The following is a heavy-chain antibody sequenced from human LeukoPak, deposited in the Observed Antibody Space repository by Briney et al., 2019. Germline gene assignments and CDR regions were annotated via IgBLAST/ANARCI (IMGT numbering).Heavy chain of an antibody. CDR3: ARGARYLYDSSGYFDY. D-gene: IGHD3-22*01. V-gene: IGHV4-39*01. Sequence: SETLSLTCTVSGGSISSSSSYWGWIRQPPGKGLEWIGSIYYSGSTYYNPSLKSRVTISVDTSKNQFSLKLSSVTAADTAVYYCARGARYLYDSSGYFDYWGQGTLVTVSS. CDR2: IYYSGST. CDR1: GGSISSSSSY. J-gene: IGHJ4*02.